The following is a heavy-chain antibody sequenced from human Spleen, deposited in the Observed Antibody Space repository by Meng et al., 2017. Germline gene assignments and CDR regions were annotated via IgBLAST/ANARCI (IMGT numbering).Heavy chain of an antibody. CDR3: TTDLPFTAGGVIKT. J-gene: IGHJ5*02. D-gene: IGHD3-16*02. V-gene: IGHV3-15*01. Sequence: CVVSAGSFRNFWMTWVRQAPGKGLEWVGRIKSKVDGGTTDFAAPVKGRFTISRDDAKNTLSRQMNSLKTEDTAVYYCTTDLPFTAGGVIKTWSQGTLVTVSS. CDR1: AGSFRNFW. CDR2: IKSKVDGGTT.